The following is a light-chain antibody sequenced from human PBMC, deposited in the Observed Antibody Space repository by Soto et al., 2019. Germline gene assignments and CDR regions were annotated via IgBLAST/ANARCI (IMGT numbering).Light chain of an antibody. CDR3: LQDHDDSWT. J-gene: IGKJ1*01. V-gene: IGKV1-6*01. Sequence: IQLTQSPSSLSASVGDRITITCRASRDIGSDLSWYQQKPGKAPTVXIYAASNLQSGVLSRFRGSRSGTEFALTVSSLQPEDFATDYCLQDHDDSWTFGQGTQVDIK. CDR1: RDIGSD. CDR2: AAS.